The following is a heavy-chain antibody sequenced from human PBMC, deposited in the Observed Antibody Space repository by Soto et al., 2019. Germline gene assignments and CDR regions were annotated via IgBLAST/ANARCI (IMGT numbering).Heavy chain of an antibody. CDR3: ARAAFYYASRRADDAFDV. V-gene: IGHV3-48*01. J-gene: IGHJ3*01. CDR1: GFTFSSYS. Sequence: EVQLVESGGNLVQPGGSLRLSCAASGFTFSSYSMNWVRQAPGKGLEWISYISRSSRTIYHADSVKGRFTISRDNAKNSLYHHINRLRAEDTALYYCARAAFYYASRRADDAFDVWGQGTMVTVSS. CDR2: ISRSSRTI. D-gene: IGHD3-10*01.